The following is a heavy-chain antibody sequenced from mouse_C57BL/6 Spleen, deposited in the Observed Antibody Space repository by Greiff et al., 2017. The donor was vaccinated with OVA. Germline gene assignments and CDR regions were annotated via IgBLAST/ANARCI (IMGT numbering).Heavy chain of an antibody. D-gene: IGHD2-2*01. V-gene: IGHV5-16*01. Sequence: EVKVVESEGGLVQPGSSMKLSCTASGFTFSDYYMAWVRQVPEKGLEWVANINYDGSSTYYLDSLKSRFIISRDNAKNILYLQMSSLKSEDTATYYCAREGRVTTQTDWYFDVWGTGTTVTVSS. CDR3: AREGRVTTQTDWYFDV. CDR2: INYDGSST. CDR1: GFTFSDYY. J-gene: IGHJ1*03.